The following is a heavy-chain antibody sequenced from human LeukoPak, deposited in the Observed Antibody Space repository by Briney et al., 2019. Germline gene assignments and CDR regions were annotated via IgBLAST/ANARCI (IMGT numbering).Heavy chain of an antibody. D-gene: IGHD3-22*01. V-gene: IGHV4-59*12. CDR3: ARGGYDSSGFDY. CDR1: GGSISSYY. J-gene: IGHJ4*02. Sequence: PSETLSLTCTVSGGSISSYYWSWIRQPPGKGLEWIGYIYYSGSTNYNPSLKSRVTLSVDTSKNQFSLKLSSVTAADTAVYYCARGGYDSSGFDYWGQGTLVTVSS. CDR2: IYYSGST.